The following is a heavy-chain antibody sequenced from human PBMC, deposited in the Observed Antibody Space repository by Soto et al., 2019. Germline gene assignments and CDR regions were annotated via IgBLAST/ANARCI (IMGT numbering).Heavy chain of an antibody. CDR3: AKESSSDTTLDY. Sequence: EVQLLESGGGLVQPGGSLRLSCAASGFIFSNYVMTWVRQAPGKGPEWVSAISGSGGNTYYADSVKGRFTISRDNSKNTLYLQMNSLRDEDTAVDCCAKESSSDTTLDYWGQGTLVTVSS. CDR1: GFIFSNYV. V-gene: IGHV3-23*01. D-gene: IGHD6-19*01. CDR2: ISGSGGNT. J-gene: IGHJ4*02.